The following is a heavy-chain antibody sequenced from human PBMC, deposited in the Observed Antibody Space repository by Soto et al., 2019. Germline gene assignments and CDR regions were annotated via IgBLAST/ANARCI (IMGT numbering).Heavy chain of an antibody. CDR2: INPNSGGT. Sequence: QVQLVQSGAEVKKPGASVKVSCKASGYTFTGYYMHWVRQAPGQGLEWMGWINPNSGGTNYAQKFQGWVTMTRDTSISTAYRELSRRGSDDTAVYYCAREAREFGEDWFDPWGQGTLVTVSS. V-gene: IGHV1-2*04. CDR3: AREAREFGEDWFDP. D-gene: IGHD3-10*01. J-gene: IGHJ5*02. CDR1: GYTFTGYY.